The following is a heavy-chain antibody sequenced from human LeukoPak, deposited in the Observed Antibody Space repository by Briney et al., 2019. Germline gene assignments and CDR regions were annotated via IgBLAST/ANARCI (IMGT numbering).Heavy chain of an antibody. Sequence: GGSLRLSCATSGFIFYNYAMNWVRRGPGKGLEWVSGISGSGGSTYYAVSVRGRFTISRDNSKNTLYLQINSLRAEDTAVYYCAKVDRRELGPYYFDYWGQGTLVTVSS. CDR2: ISGSGGST. CDR1: GFIFYNYA. J-gene: IGHJ4*02. CDR3: AKVDRRELGPYYFDY. V-gene: IGHV3-23*01. D-gene: IGHD3-16*02.